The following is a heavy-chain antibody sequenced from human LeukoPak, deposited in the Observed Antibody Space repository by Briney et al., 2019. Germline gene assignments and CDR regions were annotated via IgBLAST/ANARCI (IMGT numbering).Heavy chain of an antibody. J-gene: IGHJ5*02. Sequence: GASVKVSCKASGYTFTSYGIGWVRQAPGQGLEWMGWISAYNGNTNYAQKLQGRVTMTTDTSTSTAYMELRSLRSDDTAVYYCARTNVLLWFGELSDNWFDPWGQGTLVTVSS. V-gene: IGHV1-18*01. D-gene: IGHD3-10*01. CDR3: ARTNVLLWFGELSDNWFDP. CDR2: ISAYNGNT. CDR1: GYTFTSYG.